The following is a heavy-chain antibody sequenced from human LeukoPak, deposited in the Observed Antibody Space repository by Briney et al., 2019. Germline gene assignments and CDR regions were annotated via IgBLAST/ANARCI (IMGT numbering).Heavy chain of an antibody. V-gene: IGHV3-23*01. D-gene: IGHD5/OR15-5a*01. J-gene: IGHJ4*02. CDR1: GFSFSNHA. Sequence: GGSLRLSCAASGFSFSNHAMSWVRQAPGKGLEGVSLIIASSGATFYADSVKGRFTISRDNSKNTLYMQMNSLRAEDTALYYCAKGVFDYVEMGYFDYWGQGTLVTVSS. CDR2: IIASSGAT. CDR3: AKGVFDYVEMGYFDY.